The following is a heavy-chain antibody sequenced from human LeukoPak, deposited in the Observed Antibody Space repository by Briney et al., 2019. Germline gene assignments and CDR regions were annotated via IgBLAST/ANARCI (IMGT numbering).Heavy chain of an antibody. J-gene: IGHJ4*02. CDR1: GGSISSYY. D-gene: IGHD1-1*01. CDR2: IYYSGST. Sequence: SETLSLTCTVSGGSISSYYWSWIRQPPGKGLECVGYIYYSGSTNYNPSLKSRVTISVDTSKNQFSLKLSSVTAADTAVYYCARHSTASGYLNYFDYWGQGTLVTVSS. CDR3: ARHSTASGYLNYFDY. V-gene: IGHV4-59*08.